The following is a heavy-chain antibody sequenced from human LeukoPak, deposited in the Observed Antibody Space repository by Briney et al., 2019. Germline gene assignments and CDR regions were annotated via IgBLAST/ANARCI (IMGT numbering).Heavy chain of an antibody. V-gene: IGHV3-73*01. Sequence: PGGSLRLSCAASGFTFSGSAMHWVRQASGKGLGWVGRIRSKANSYATAYAASVKGRFTISRDDSKNTAYLQMNSLKTEDTAVYYCTRHPPYDSSGYYYGYFDCWGQGTLVTVSS. D-gene: IGHD3-22*01. CDR3: TRHPPYDSSGYYYGYFDC. J-gene: IGHJ4*02. CDR1: GFTFSGSA. CDR2: IRSKANSYAT.